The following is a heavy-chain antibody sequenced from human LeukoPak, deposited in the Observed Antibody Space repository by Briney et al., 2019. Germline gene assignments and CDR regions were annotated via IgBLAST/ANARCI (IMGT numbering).Heavy chain of an antibody. CDR2: INTHSGGT. CDR3: ARDGDGRINFDY. V-gene: IGHV1-2*02. CDR1: GYILSHYY. D-gene: IGHD3-10*01. Sequence: GASVKVSCKASGYILSHYYLHWVRQVPGQGLEWMGWINTHSGGTNSAQNFQGRVTMTRDTSISTDYMELSRLTSDDTPIYYCARDGDGRINFDYWGQGTLVTVSS. J-gene: IGHJ4*02.